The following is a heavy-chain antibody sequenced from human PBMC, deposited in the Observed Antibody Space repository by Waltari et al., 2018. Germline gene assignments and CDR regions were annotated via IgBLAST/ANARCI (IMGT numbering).Heavy chain of an antibody. V-gene: IGHV4-34*01. D-gene: IGHD3-22*01. J-gene: IGHJ5*02. CDR2: IVHTVSL. CDR1: GGSFSGYY. CDR3: ARGLLLGGSSGHPA. Sequence: QVQLQQWGAGLLKPSETLSLTCAVYGGSFSGYYWRWIRQSQGKGLEWIGDIVHTVSLNYNPPLEGRVTIAVDTSKNQFSLKLSAVTAADTAVYYCARGLLLGGSSGHPAWGQGTLVTVSS.